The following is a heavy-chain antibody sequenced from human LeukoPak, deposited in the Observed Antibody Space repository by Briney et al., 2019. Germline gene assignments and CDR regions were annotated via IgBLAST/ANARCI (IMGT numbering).Heavy chain of an antibody. V-gene: IGHV3-33*06. D-gene: IGHD2-15*01. J-gene: IGHJ4*02. CDR1: GFTFSSYG. CDR3: AKQLGYCSDGSCYFPY. Sequence: GGSLRLSCAASGFTFSSYGMHWVRQAPGKGLEWVAVIWYDGSNKYYADSAKGRFTISRDNSKSTLCLQMNSLRAEDTAVYYCAKQLGYCSDGSCYFPYWGQGTLVTVSS. CDR2: IWYDGSNK.